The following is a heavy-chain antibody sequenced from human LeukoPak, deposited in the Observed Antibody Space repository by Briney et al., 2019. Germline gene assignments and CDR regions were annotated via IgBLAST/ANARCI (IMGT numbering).Heavy chain of an antibody. CDR1: GFTFGSYS. J-gene: IGHJ3*02. Sequence: GSLRLSCAASGFTFGSYSMTWVRQPPGKGLEWIGEINHSGSTNYNPSLKSRVTISVDTSKNQFSLKLSSVTAADTAVYYCARPTSRSGYEFDIWGQGTMVTVSS. V-gene: IGHV4-34*01. D-gene: IGHD5-12*01. CDR2: INHSGST. CDR3: ARPTSRSGYEFDI.